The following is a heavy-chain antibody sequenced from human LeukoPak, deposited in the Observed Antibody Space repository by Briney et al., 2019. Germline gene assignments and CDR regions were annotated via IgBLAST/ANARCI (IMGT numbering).Heavy chain of an antibody. CDR2: ISYDGSNK. CDR3: ARDYDY. Sequence: GRSLRLSCAAPGFTFSSYAMHWVRQAPGKGLEWVAVISYDGSNKYYADSVKGRFTISRDNSKNTLYLQMNSLRAEDTAVYYCARDYDYWGQGTLVTVSS. CDR1: GFTFSSYA. J-gene: IGHJ4*02. V-gene: IGHV3-30*04.